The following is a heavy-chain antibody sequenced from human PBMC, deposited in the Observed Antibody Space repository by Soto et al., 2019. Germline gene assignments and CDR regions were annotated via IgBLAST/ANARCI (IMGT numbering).Heavy chain of an antibody. CDR2: VNPILSMS. J-gene: IGHJ4*02. CDR3: ATSYGSGYRAFDY. CDR1: GDTFSFYS. Sequence: QVPLVQSGAEVKRPGSSVKVSCKASGDTFSFYSINWVRQAPGLGLEWMGRVNPILSMSNYAQRFQGRVTMTADKSTCTAYMELSGLRSEDTAMYYCATSYGSGYRAFDYWGQGALVTVSS. D-gene: IGHD3-10*01. V-gene: IGHV1-69*04.